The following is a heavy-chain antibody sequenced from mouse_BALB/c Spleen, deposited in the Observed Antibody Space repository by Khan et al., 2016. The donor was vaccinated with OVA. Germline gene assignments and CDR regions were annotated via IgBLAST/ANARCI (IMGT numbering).Heavy chain of an antibody. CDR3: ANGNYGWFAY. CDR2: ISSAGTYT. J-gene: IGHJ3*01. Sequence: EVQLQESGGGLVKPGGSLKLSCAASGFTFSTFVMSWVRQTPEKRLEWVATISSAGTYTYYPDSVKGRFTISRDNAKNTLYVQMNSLRSEDTAMYYCANGNYGWFAYWGRGTLVTVSA. D-gene: IGHD2-1*01. CDR1: GFTFSTFV. V-gene: IGHV5-9-3*01.